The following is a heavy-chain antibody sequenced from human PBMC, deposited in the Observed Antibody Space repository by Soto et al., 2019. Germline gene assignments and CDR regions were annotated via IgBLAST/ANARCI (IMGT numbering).Heavy chain of an antibody. V-gene: IGHV4-31*03. CDR2: IYHSGMT. Sequence: QVQLQESGPGLVKPSQTLSLTCTVSGGSISTGGYYWSWIRQHPGRGLEWIGYIYHSGMTFSNPSLQSRVAISLDTSKTTFSLQLSSVPAADTTVYYCATVRWELHDAFDIWGPGTMVSVS. CDR3: ATVRWELHDAFDI. CDR1: GGSISTGGYY. J-gene: IGHJ3*02. D-gene: IGHD1-26*01.